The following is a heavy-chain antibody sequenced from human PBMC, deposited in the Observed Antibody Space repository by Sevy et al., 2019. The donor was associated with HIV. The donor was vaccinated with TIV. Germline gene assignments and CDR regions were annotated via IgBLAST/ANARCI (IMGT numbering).Heavy chain of an antibody. CDR3: AREDIDFYYYGMDV. CDR2: IRYDGSNK. Sequence: GGSLRLSCAASGFTFSSYGMHWVRQAPGKGLEWVAFIRYDGSNKYYADSVKGRFTISRDNSKNTLYLQMNSLRAEDTAVYYCAREDIDFYYYGMDVWGQGTTVTISS. V-gene: IGHV3-30*02. D-gene: IGHD2-15*01. J-gene: IGHJ6*02. CDR1: GFTFSSYG.